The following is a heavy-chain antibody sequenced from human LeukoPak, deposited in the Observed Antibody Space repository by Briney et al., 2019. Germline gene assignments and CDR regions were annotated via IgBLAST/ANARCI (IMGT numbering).Heavy chain of an antibody. CDR2: INHSGST. Sequence: KSSETLSLTCAVYGGSFSGYYWSWIRQPPGKGLEWIGEINHSGSTNYNPSLKSRVTISVDTSKNHFSLKLDSVTAADTAVYYCARDGPSVYFDYWGQGTLVTVSS. CDR1: GGSFSGYY. CDR3: ARDGPSVYFDY. V-gene: IGHV4-34*01. J-gene: IGHJ4*02.